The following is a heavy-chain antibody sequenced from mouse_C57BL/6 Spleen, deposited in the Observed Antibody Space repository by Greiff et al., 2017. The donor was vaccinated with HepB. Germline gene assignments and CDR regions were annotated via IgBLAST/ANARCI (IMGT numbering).Heavy chain of an antibody. V-gene: IGHV1-50*01. CDR1: GYTFTSYW. Sequence: VQLQQPGAELVKPGASVKLSCKASGYTFTSYWMQWVKQRPGQGLEWIGEIDPSDSYTNYNQKFKGKATLTVDTSSSTAYMQLSSLTSEDSAVYYCARGSSGYDAYWGQGTLVTVSA. CDR2: IDPSDSYT. J-gene: IGHJ3*01. CDR3: ARGSSGYDAY. D-gene: IGHD3-2*02.